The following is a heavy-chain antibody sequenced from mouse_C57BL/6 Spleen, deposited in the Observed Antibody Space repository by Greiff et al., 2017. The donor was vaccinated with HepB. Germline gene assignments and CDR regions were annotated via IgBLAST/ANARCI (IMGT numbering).Heavy chain of an antibody. CDR1: GFTFSDYG. CDR3: ARGTTVVATKAMDY. V-gene: IGHV5-17*01. Sequence: EVKLMESGGGLVKPGGSLKLSCAASGFTFSDYGMHWVRQAPEKGLEWVAYISSGSSTIYYADTVKGRFTISRDNAKNTPFLQMTSLRSEDTAMYYCARGTTVVATKAMDYWGQGTSVTVSS. J-gene: IGHJ4*01. D-gene: IGHD1-1*01. CDR2: ISSGSSTI.